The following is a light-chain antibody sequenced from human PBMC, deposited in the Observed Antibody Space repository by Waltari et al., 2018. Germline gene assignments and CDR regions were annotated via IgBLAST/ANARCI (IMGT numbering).Light chain of an antibody. V-gene: IGKV3-11*01. CDR3: QQRSNWPLT. J-gene: IGKJ4*01. Sequence: VLPQSPATLSLSPGERATLACRASQSVSSYLAWYQQKPGQAPRLLIYDASNRATGIPARFSGSGSGTDFTLTISSLEPEDFAVYYCQQRSNWPLTFGGGTKVEIK. CDR2: DAS. CDR1: QSVSSY.